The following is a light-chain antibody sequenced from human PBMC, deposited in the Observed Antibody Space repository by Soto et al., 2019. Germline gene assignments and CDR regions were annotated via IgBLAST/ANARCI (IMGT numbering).Light chain of an antibody. CDR2: GTS. Sequence: EVVMTQSPATLSVSPGERATLSCRASQSVSSNLAWYQQTPGQAPRLLIYGTSTRATGIPARFSGSGSGTEFTLTISSLQSEDFAVYFCQQYNNWPLTFCGGTKVEIK. CDR1: QSVSSN. CDR3: QQYNNWPLT. J-gene: IGKJ4*01. V-gene: IGKV3-15*01.